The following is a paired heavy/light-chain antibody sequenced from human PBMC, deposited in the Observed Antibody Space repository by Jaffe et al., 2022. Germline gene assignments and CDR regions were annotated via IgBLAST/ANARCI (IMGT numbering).Light chain of an antibody. CDR3: SSYTSSSTPT. CDR2: EVS. Sequence: QSALTQPASVSGSPGQSITISCTGTSSDVGGYNYVSWYQQHPGKAPKLMIYEVSNRPSGVSNRFSGSKSGNTASLTISGLQAEDEADYYCSSYTSSSTPTFGGGTKLTVL. J-gene: IGLJ2*01. CDR1: SSDVGGYNY. V-gene: IGLV2-14*01.
Heavy chain of an antibody. V-gene: IGHV3-48*03. Sequence: EVQLVESGGGLVQPGGSLRLSCAASGFTFSSYEMNWVRQAPGKGLEWVSYISSSGSTIYYADSVKGRFTISRDNAKNSLYLQMNSLRAEDTAVYYCAREAGIDDYGDYFPGYFDYWGQGTLVTVSS. CDR1: GFTFSSYE. CDR3: AREAGIDDYGDYFPGYFDY. D-gene: IGHD4-17*01. CDR2: ISSSGSTI. J-gene: IGHJ4*02.